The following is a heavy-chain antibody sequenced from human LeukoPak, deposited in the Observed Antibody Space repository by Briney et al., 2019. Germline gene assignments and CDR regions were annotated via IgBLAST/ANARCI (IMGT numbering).Heavy chain of an antibody. CDR3: AKDLCSGDGPYCFDY. CDR1: GFIFTNYA. D-gene: IGHD5-12*01. J-gene: IGHJ4*02. V-gene: IGHV3-23*01. CDR2: ICGSGGRT. Sequence: GGSLRLSCAASGFIFTNYAMHWVRQAPGKGLEWVSPICGSGGRTYYADSVKGRFTISRDNSKNTLYLQMNSLRVEDTALYSGAKDLCSGDGPYCFDYGGQGTLVTVSS.